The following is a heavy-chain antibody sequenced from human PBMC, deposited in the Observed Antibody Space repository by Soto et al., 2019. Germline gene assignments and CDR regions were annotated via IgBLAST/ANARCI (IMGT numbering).Heavy chain of an antibody. CDR3: ARDQSPSSGWPGMDV. Sequence: ASVKVSCKASRYTFTDYYMHWVRQAPGQGLEWMGWINPNSGGTNYAQKCQGRVTMTRDTSISTAYMELNRLRSDDTAVYYCARDQSPSSGWPGMDVWGQGTTVTVSS. V-gene: IGHV1-2*02. D-gene: IGHD6-19*01. CDR1: RYTFTDYY. J-gene: IGHJ6*02. CDR2: INPNSGGT.